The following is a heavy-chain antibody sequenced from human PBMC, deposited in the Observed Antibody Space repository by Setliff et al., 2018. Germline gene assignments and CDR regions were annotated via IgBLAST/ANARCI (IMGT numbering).Heavy chain of an antibody. J-gene: IGHJ4*02. V-gene: IGHV4-4*02. Sequence: SETLSLTCAVSGGSISSSNWWSWVRQPPGKGLEWIGEIYHSGSTNYNPSLKSRVTISVDKSKNQFSLELSSVTAADTAVYYCARAISVAGFPYYFDYWGQGTLVTVSS. CDR3: ARAISVAGFPYYFDY. D-gene: IGHD6-19*01. CDR2: IYHSGST. CDR1: GGSISSSNW.